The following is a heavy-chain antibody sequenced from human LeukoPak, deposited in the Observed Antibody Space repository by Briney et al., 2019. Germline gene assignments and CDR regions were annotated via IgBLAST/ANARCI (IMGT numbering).Heavy chain of an antibody. CDR2: IYYSGST. J-gene: IGHJ4*02. Sequence: SETLSLTCTVSGGSISSGGYYWSWIRQHPGKGLEWIGYIYYSGSTYYNPSLKSRVTISVDTSKNQFSLKLSSVTAADTAVYYCARAGGRGYSYGYSIYYWGQGTLVTVSS. CDR3: ARAGGRGYSYGYSIYY. D-gene: IGHD5-18*01. V-gene: IGHV4-31*03. CDR1: GGSISSGGYY.